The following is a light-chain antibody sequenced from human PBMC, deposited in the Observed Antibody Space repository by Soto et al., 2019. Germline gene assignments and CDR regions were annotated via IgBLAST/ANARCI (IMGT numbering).Light chain of an antibody. CDR2: GNT. CDR3: QSYDTSLSVV. Sequence: QSVLTQPPSVSGAPGQRVTISCTGSSSNIGAHYDVHWYQQLPGTAPKLLIYGNTNRPSGVPDRFSGSKSGTSASLAITGLQAEDEADYYCQSYDTSLSVVFGGGTKVTVL. J-gene: IGLJ2*01. CDR1: SSNIGAHYD. V-gene: IGLV1-40*01.